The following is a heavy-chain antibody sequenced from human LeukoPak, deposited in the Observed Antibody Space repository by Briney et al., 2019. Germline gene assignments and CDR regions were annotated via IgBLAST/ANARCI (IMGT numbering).Heavy chain of an antibody. CDR3: VRKGSYYNSSGPSRFYYSYTTV. Sequence: GGSLRVSCAASGFTFIRYSMNWVRQAPGKGLGWVSSISSSSSDIYYADSVKGRFTISRGNAKNSLYLQMNRLRADDTAVYYCVRKGSYYNSSGPSRFYYSYTTVSSKGTTVSPSS. CDR2: ISSSSSDI. CDR1: GFTFIRYS. J-gene: IGHJ6*03. D-gene: IGHD3-22*01. V-gene: IGHV3-21*01.